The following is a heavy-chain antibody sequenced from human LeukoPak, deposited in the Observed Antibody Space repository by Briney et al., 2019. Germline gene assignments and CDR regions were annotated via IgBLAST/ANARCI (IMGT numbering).Heavy chain of an antibody. CDR1: GFTFSSYA. V-gene: IGHV4-34*01. CDR3: AREVHYYDSSGYPYGFDY. D-gene: IGHD3-22*01. J-gene: IGHJ4*02. Sequence: GSLRLSCAASGFTFSSYAMSWIRQPPGKGLEWIGEINHSGSTNYNPSLKSRVTISVDTSKNQFSLKLSSVTAADTAVYYCAREVHYYDSSGYPYGFDYWGQGTLVTVSS. CDR2: INHSGST.